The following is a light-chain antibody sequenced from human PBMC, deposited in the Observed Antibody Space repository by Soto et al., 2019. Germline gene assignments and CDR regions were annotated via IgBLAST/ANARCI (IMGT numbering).Light chain of an antibody. V-gene: IGLV1-36*01. Sequence: QSVLPQPPSVSAAPGQRVTISCSGGSFNIGNHGVNWYLQIPGKPPKVVIYNNEFLSSGVSDRFSGSKSGTSASLAISGLQTEDEGDYFCLAWDSSLNGYVFGIGTKLTVL. CDR2: NNE. CDR1: SFNIGNHG. CDR3: LAWDSSLNGYV. J-gene: IGLJ1*01.